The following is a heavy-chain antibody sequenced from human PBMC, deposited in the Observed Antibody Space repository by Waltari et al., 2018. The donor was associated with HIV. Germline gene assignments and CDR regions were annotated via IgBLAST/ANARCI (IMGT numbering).Heavy chain of an antibody. CDR1: GFTFSSYW. D-gene: IGHD3-9*01. Sequence: EVQLVESGGGLVQPGGSLRLSCAAAGFTFSSYWMHWVSQAPGKGLVWVSRIKSDGNLTTYAESVKGRFTISRDNAKNTLFLQMNSLRAEDTAIYYCARDLVVLRYFDWFSTYFDYWGQGTLVTVSS. J-gene: IGHJ4*02. CDR2: IKSDGNLT. V-gene: IGHV3-74*01. CDR3: ARDLVVLRYFDWFSTYFDY.